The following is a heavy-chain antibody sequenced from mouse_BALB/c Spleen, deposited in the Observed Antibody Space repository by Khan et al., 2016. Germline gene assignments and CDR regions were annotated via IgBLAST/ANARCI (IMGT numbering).Heavy chain of an antibody. Sequence: QVQLQQSGAELMKPGASVKISCKATGYTFSSYWIEWVKQRPGHGLEWIGEILPGSGSTNYNEKFKGKATFTADTSSNTAYMQLSRLTSEYSAVYYCARFGCGLGFDGWGAGTTVTVSS. CDR1: GYTFSSYW. J-gene: IGHJ1*01. D-gene: IGHD2-2*01. CDR2: ILPGSGST. V-gene: IGHV1-9*01. CDR3: ARFGCGLGFDG.